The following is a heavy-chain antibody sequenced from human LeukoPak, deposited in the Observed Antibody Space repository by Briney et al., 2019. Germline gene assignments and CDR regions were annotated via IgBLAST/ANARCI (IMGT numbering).Heavy chain of an antibody. CDR3: AIGPGGLFEY. D-gene: IGHD4-23*01. CDR2: IIPIFGTA. Sequence: ASVKVSCKASGYTFTGYYMHWVRQAPGQGLEWMGGIIPIFGTANYAQKFQGRVTITADKSTSTAYMELSSLRSEDTAVYYCAIGPGGLFEYWGQGTLVTVSS. V-gene: IGHV1-69*06. J-gene: IGHJ4*02. CDR1: GYTFTGYY.